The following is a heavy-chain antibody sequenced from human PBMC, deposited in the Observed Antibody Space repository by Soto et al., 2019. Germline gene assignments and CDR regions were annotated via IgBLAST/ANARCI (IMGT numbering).Heavy chain of an antibody. J-gene: IGHJ4*02. CDR1: GFIFSDYA. CDR3: AKDRDFWSGYYTDRYFDY. D-gene: IGHD3-3*01. CDR2: ISGSGST. V-gene: IGHV3-23*01. Sequence: GGSLRLSCAASGFIFSDYAMSRVRQTPGKGLEWVSAISGSGSTYYANSVKGRFAISRDNSKNTLYLQMNSLRAEDTAVYYCAKDRDFWSGYYTDRYFDYWGQGTLVTVSS.